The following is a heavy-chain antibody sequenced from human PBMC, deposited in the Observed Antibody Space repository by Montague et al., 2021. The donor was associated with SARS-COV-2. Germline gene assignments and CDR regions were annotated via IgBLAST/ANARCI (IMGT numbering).Heavy chain of an antibody. D-gene: IGHD1-26*01. CDR1: GGSFHIFS. CDR3: ARGTRVVGVTPGFRW. J-gene: IGHJ4*02. V-gene: IGHV4-34*01. CDR2: VDQGGKT. Sequence: SETLSLTCAVYGGSFHIFSWGWIRQSPGKGLEWIGEVDQGGKTNYNPSLKSRVTISVDTSKNHFSLNLTSVTAADAAMYYCARGTRVVGVTPGFRWWGQGTQVAVSS.